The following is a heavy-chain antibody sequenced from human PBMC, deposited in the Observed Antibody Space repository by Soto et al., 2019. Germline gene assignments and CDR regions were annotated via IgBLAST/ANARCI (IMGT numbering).Heavy chain of an antibody. D-gene: IGHD6-13*01. J-gene: IGHJ6*02. V-gene: IGHV1-2*02. CDR1: GYTLTGYY. CDR2: INPNSGGT. CDR3: AREVAAAGIRGRNYHYYYGTDV. Sequence: ASVKVSCKASGYTLTGYYMHWVRQAPGQGLEWMGWINPNSGGTNYAQKFQGRVTMTRDTSISTAYMGLSRLRSDDTAVYYCAREVAAAGIRGRNYHYYYGTDVWGQGITLTVS.